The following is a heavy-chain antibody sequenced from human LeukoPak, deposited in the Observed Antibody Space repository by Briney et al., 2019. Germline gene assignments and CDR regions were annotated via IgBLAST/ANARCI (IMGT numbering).Heavy chain of an antibody. CDR3: ARKGGAFGVAATYYFDY. V-gene: IGHV4-59*01. CDR1: GGSISSYY. Sequence: PSETLSLTCTVSGGSISSYYWNWIRQPPGKGLEWIGYIYYSGRTNYNPSLKSRVTISVDTSKNQFSLKLSSVTAADTAVYYCARKGGAFGVAATYYFDYWGQGTLVTVSS. J-gene: IGHJ4*02. CDR2: IYYSGRT. D-gene: IGHD2-15*01.